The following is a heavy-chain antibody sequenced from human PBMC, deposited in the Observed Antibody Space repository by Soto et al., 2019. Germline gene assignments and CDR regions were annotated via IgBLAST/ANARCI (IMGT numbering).Heavy chain of an antibody. D-gene: IGHD1-26*01. CDR2: IRYDGTRE. J-gene: IGHJ4*02. Sequence: QVQLVESGGSVVQPGTSLRLSCAASGFTFSRYGMHWVRRAPGKGLEWVTVIRYDGTREFYADSVKGRFTVSRDNFKNILYLQMNSLRADDTAVYYCANYDGDKSAWEFWGQGTPVTVSS. CDR1: GFTFSRYG. CDR3: ANYDGDKSAWEF. V-gene: IGHV3-33*06.